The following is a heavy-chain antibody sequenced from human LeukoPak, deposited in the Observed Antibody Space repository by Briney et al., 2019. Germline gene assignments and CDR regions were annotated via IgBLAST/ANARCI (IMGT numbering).Heavy chain of an antibody. Sequence: ASVEVSRKTSGYTFTGYYIHWVRQAPGQGLEWMGWINPISGGTNYAQKFQDRVTMTRATSISTAYMELSRLRSDDTAIYYCARDREHYFDYWGQGTLVTVSS. V-gene: IGHV1-2*02. CDR2: INPISGGT. J-gene: IGHJ4*02. CDR3: ARDREHYFDY. CDR1: GYTFTGYY. D-gene: IGHD1-26*01.